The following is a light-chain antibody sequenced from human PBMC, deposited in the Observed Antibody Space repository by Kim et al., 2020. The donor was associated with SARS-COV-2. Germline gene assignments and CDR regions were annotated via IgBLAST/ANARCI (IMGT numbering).Light chain of an antibody. V-gene: IGKV1-33*01. Sequence: ASLGDRVTITCQASQDIGYFLSWYQHKPGTAPKLLIYDAADLESGVPSRFSGSGSGTDFTFTITSLRPEDVATYYCQQYNYLPLTFGGGTKVDIK. CDR3: QQYNYLPLT. CDR1: QDIGYF. CDR2: DAA. J-gene: IGKJ4*01.